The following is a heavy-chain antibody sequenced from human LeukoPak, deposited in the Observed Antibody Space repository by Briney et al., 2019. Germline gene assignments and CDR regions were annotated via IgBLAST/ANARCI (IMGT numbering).Heavy chain of an antibody. CDR2: ISWNSGSI. D-gene: IGHD6-13*01. CDR3: AKDWVAAAGRFDY. Sequence: GGSRRLSCAASGFTFDDYAMHWVRQAPGKGLEWVSGISWNSGSIGYADSVKGRFTISRDNAKNSLYLQMNSLRAEDTALYYCAKDWVAAAGRFDYWGQGTLVTVSS. CDR1: GFTFDDYA. J-gene: IGHJ4*02. V-gene: IGHV3-9*01.